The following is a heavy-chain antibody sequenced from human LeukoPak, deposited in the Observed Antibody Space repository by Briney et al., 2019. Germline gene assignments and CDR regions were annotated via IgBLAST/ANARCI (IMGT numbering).Heavy chain of an antibody. CDR1: GGSISSSSYY. Sequence: SETLSLTCTVSGGSISSSSYYWGWIRQPPGKGLEWIGSIYYSGSTYYNPSLKSRVTISVDTSKNQFSLKLSSVTAADTAVYYCARTPAAIRWFDPWGQGTLVTASS. V-gene: IGHV4-39*01. J-gene: IGHJ5*02. D-gene: IGHD2-2*01. CDR3: ARTPAAIRWFDP. CDR2: IYYSGST.